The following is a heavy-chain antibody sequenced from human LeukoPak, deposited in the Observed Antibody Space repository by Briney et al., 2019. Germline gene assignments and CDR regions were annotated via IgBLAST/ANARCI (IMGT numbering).Heavy chain of an antibody. Sequence: GGSLRLSCTASGFNFGIYGMHWVRQAPGKGLEWVAVISYDGSNKYYADSVKGRFTISRDNSKNTLYRQMNSLRAEDTAVYYCAWAGRDSIFDYWGQGTLLTVSS. J-gene: IGHJ4*02. CDR1: GFNFGIYG. CDR3: AWAGRDSIFDY. D-gene: IGHD3-10*01. CDR2: ISYDGSNK. V-gene: IGHV3-30*19.